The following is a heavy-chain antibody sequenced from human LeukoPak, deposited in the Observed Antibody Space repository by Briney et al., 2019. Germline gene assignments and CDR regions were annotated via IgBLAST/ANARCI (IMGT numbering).Heavy chain of an antibody. CDR3: ASPRALYCSSTSCQTANGAFDI. Sequence: GASVKVSCKASGGTFSSYTISWVRQAPGQGLEWMGRTIPILGIANYAQKFQGRVTITADKSTSTAYMELSSLRSEDTAVYYCASPRALYCSSTSCQTANGAFDIWGQGTMVTVSS. CDR2: TIPILGIA. V-gene: IGHV1-69*02. D-gene: IGHD2-2*01. J-gene: IGHJ3*02. CDR1: GGTFSSYT.